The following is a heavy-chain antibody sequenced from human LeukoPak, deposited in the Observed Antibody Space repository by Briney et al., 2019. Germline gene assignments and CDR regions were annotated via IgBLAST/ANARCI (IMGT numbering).Heavy chain of an antibody. CDR1: GFTFSSYS. Sequence: GGSLRLSCAASGFTFSSYSMNWVRQAPGKGLEWVSYISSSSSTIYYADSVKGRFTISRGNAKNSLYLQMNSLRDEDTAVYYCARAHSSGWYLFDYWGQGTLVTVSS. CDR2: ISSSSSTI. CDR3: ARAHSSGWYLFDY. J-gene: IGHJ4*02. V-gene: IGHV3-48*02. D-gene: IGHD6-19*01.